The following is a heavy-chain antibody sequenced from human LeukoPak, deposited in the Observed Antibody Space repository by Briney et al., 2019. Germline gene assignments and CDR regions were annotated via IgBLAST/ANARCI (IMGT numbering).Heavy chain of an antibody. D-gene: IGHD3-22*01. V-gene: IGHV3-74*01. CDR2: INSDGSWT. CDR1: GNYW. J-gene: IGHJ4*02. CDR3: VSSYETY. Sequence: GGSLRLSCAASGNYWMHWVRQAPGKGLVWVSHINSDGSWTSYADSVKGRFTISKDNAKNTVYLQMNSLRAEDTAVYYCVSSYETYWGRGTLVTVSS.